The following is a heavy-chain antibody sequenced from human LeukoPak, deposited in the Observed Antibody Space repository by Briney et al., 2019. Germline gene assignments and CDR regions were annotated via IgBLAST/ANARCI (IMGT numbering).Heavy chain of an antibody. J-gene: IGHJ1*01. CDR3: ARHWRWVPGGFQH. Sequence: SETLSLTCTVSGGSISSSSYYWGWIRQPPGKGLEWIGSIYYSGSTYYNPSLKSRVTISVDTSKNQFSLKLSSVTAADTAVYYCARHWRWVPGGFQHWGQGTLVTVSS. D-gene: IGHD2-2*01. CDR1: GGSISSSSYY. V-gene: IGHV4-39*01. CDR2: IYYSGST.